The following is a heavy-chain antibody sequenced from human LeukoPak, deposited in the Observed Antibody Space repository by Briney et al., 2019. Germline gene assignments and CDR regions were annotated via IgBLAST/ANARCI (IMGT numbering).Heavy chain of an antibody. CDR1: GYTFTSYG. D-gene: IGHD4-11*01. Sequence: GASVKVSCKASGYTFTSYGISWVRQAPGQGLEWMGWISAYNGSTNYAQKLQGRVTMTTGTSTSTAYMELRSLRSADTAVYYCARTLRTTASFDPWGQGTLVTVSS. J-gene: IGHJ5*02. V-gene: IGHV1-18*01. CDR2: ISAYNGST. CDR3: ARTLRTTASFDP.